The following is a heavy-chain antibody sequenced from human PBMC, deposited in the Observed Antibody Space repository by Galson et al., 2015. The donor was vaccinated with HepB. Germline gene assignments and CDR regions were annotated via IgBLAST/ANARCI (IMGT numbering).Heavy chain of an antibody. CDR3: VKDRGIAAAVIYYFDY. V-gene: IGHV3-64D*06. CDR1: GFTFSSYA. Sequence: SLRLSCAASGFTFSSYAMHWVRQAPGKGLEYVSAISSNGGSTYYADSVKGRFTISRDNSKNTLYLQMSSLRAEDTAVYYCVKDRGIAAAVIYYFDYWGQGTLVTVSS. CDR2: ISSNGGST. J-gene: IGHJ4*02. D-gene: IGHD6-13*01.